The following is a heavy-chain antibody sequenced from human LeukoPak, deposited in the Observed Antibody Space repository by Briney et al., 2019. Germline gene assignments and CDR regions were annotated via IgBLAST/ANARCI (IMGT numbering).Heavy chain of an antibody. V-gene: IGHV4-31*03. CDR1: GGSISSDTYY. CDR2: IHCSGST. CDR3: AAFLGDGSIDY. D-gene: IGHD3-3*01. Sequence: SETLSLTCTVPGGSISSDTYYWSWIRQHPGKGLEWIGCIHCSGSTYYKPSLKSRLTISVDTSKNQFSLKLSSVTAADTAIYYCAAFLGDGSIDYWGQGTLVTVSS. J-gene: IGHJ4*02.